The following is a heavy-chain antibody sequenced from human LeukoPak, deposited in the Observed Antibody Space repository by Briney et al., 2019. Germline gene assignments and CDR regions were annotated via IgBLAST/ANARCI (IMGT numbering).Heavy chain of an antibody. CDR3: ARGEPLSWGLGMGYFDL. Sequence: ASVKVSCKASGYTFTSYAMNWVRQAPGQGLEWMGWINPNSGGTNYAQKFQGRVIVTRDTSISTAYMELGRLTSDDTAVYYCARGEPLSWGLGMGYFDLWGRGTLLTVSS. D-gene: IGHD7-27*01. CDR1: GYTFTSYA. CDR2: INPNSGGT. V-gene: IGHV1-2*02. J-gene: IGHJ2*01.